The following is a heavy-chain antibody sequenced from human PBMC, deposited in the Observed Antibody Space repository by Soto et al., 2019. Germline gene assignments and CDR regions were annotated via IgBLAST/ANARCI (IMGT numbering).Heavy chain of an antibody. Sequence: QITLKESGPTLVKPTQTLTLTCTFSGFSLSTSGVGVGWIRQPPGEALEWLALIYYDDDKRYSPSLKSRLTITKDTSKHQVVPTMTNMDPLDTAPYYCAGVVAATPFDYWGQGILVTVSS. CDR2: IYYDDDK. CDR1: GFSLSTSGVG. J-gene: IGHJ4*02. V-gene: IGHV2-5*02. D-gene: IGHD2-15*01. CDR3: AGVVAATPFDY.